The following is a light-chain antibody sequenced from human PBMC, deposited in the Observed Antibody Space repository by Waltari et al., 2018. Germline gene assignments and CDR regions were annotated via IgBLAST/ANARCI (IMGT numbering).Light chain of an antibody. V-gene: IGKV4-1*01. J-gene: IGKJ2*01. CDR3: QQYYSTPYT. CDR2: WAS. CDR1: QSVLYSSNNKNY. Sequence: DIVMTQSPDSLAVSLGERATINCKSSQSVLYSSNNKNYLAWYQQKPGQPPKLLIYWASIREAGVPDRFSGSGSGTDFTLTISSLQAEDVAVYYCQQYYSTPYTFGQGTKLGIK.